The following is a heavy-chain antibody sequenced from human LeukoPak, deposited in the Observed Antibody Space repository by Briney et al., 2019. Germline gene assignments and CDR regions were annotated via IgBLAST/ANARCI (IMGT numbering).Heavy chain of an antibody. CDR3: ARDFRSYYCSSTSCSYGGYAFDI. V-gene: IGHV4-30-4*01. Sequence: SQTLSLTCTVSGGSISSGDYYWSWIRQPPGKGLEWIGYIYYSGSTYYNPSLKSRVTISVDTSKNQFSLKLSSVTAADTAVYYCARDFRSYYCSSTSCSYGGYAFDIWGQGTMVTVSS. CDR1: GGSISSGDYY. J-gene: IGHJ3*02. D-gene: IGHD2-2*01. CDR2: IYYSGST.